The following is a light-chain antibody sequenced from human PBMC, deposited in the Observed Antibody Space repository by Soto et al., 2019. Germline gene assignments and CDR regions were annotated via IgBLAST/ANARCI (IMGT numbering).Light chain of an antibody. CDR2: GAS. Sequence: EIVMTQSPATLSVSPGERTTLSCRASQSVSSNLAWYQQKPGQAPRLLIYGASTRATGIPARFSGSGSGTEFTLTISSLQSEDFAVYYCQQYYTWPLTFGGGTKVEF. CDR3: QQYYTWPLT. J-gene: IGKJ4*01. V-gene: IGKV3-15*01. CDR1: QSVSSN.